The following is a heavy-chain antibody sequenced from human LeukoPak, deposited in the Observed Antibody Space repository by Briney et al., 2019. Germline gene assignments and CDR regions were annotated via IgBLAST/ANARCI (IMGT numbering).Heavy chain of an antibody. CDR1: GGSISSYY. V-gene: IGHV4-59*01. CDR3: ARWYYYDSSGYYPAFDI. CDR2: IYYSGST. Sequence: SETLSLTCTVSGGSISSYYWSWLRQPPGKGLEWIGYIYYSGSTNYNPSLKSRVTISVDTSKNQFSLKLSSVTAADTAVYYCARWYYYDSSGYYPAFDIWGQGTMVTVSS. D-gene: IGHD3-22*01. J-gene: IGHJ3*02.